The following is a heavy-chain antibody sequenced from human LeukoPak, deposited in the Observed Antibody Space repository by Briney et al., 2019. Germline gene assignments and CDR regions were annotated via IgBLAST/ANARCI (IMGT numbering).Heavy chain of an antibody. CDR3: AKAQLDCSSTSCYGVREWLVIDY. Sequence: GGSLRLSCAASGFTFSSYGMHWVRQAPGKGLEWVAVISYDGSNKYYADSVKGRFTISRDNSENTLYLQMNSLRAEDTAVYYCAKAQLDCSSTSCYGVREWLVIDYWGQGTLVTVSS. J-gene: IGHJ4*02. CDR1: GFTFSSYG. V-gene: IGHV3-30*18. D-gene: IGHD2-2*01. CDR2: ISYDGSNK.